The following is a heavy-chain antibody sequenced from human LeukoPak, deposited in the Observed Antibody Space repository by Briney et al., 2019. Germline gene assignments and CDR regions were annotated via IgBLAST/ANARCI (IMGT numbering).Heavy chain of an antibody. D-gene: IGHD3-9*01. CDR2: IFGGGST. Sequence: SGGSLRLSCAASGFTVNSKYMSWVRQPPGKGLEWVSVIFGGGSTYYADSVKGRFTISRDNSKNTLYLQMINLRAEDTAVYYCAGQRYFDYLSHFDCWGQGTLVTVSS. CDR1: GFTVNSKY. V-gene: IGHV3-66*04. J-gene: IGHJ4*02. CDR3: AGQRYFDYLSHFDC.